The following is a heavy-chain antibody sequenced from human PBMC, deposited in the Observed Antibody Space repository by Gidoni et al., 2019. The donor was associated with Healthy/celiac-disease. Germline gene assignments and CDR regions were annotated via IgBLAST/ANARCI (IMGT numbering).Heavy chain of an antibody. V-gene: IGHV3-30*18. CDR1: GFTFSSYG. CDR3: AKDLGVWFGELLGAFDI. D-gene: IGHD3-10*01. CDR2: ISYDGSNK. J-gene: IGHJ3*02. Sequence: QVQLVESGGCVVQPGRSLRLSCAASGFTFSSYGRHWVRQDPGKGLECVAVISYDGSNKYYADSVKGRFTISRDNSKNTLYLQMNSLRAEDTAVYYCAKDLGVWFGELLGAFDIWGQGTMVTVSS.